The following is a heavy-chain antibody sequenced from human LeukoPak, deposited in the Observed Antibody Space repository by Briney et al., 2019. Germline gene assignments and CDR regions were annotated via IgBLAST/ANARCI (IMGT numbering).Heavy chain of an antibody. D-gene: IGHD4-17*01. CDR3: ARAGTYGDNVDY. CDR2: LYYSGST. CDR1: GGSISSYY. V-gene: IGHV4-59*01. J-gene: IGHJ4*02. Sequence: SETLSLTCTVSGGSISSYYWSWIRQPPGKGLEWIGYLYYSGSTNYNPSLKSRVTISVDTSKSQFSLKLSSVTAADTAVYYCARAGTYGDNVDYWGQGTLVTVSS.